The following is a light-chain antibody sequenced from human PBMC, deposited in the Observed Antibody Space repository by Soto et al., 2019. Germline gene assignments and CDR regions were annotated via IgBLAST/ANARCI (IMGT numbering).Light chain of an antibody. CDR2: WAS. Sequence: DIVMTQSPDSLPVSLGERATINCKSSQSLLYSSNNKNYLAWYQQKPGQHPKLLIFWASTRESGVPDRFSGSGSGTDFTLTISRLQAEDVAVYYFQQYYYTPYSFGQGTKLEIK. CDR1: QSLLYSSNNKNY. J-gene: IGKJ2*03. CDR3: QQYYYTPYS. V-gene: IGKV4-1*01.